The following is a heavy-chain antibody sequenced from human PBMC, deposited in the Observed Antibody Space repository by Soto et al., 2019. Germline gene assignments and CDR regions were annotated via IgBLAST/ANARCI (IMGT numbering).Heavy chain of an antibody. Sequence: SETLSLTCTVSGGSISSGGNYWSWIRQHPGKGLEWTGYIHYTGTTYYNPSLGSRVTISVETSMNQFSLKLSSVTAADTAVFYCARAGYCTANSCSLDYWGQGALVTVSS. J-gene: IGHJ4*02. V-gene: IGHV4-31*03. CDR1: GGSISSGGNY. D-gene: IGHD2-8*02. CDR2: IHYTGTT. CDR3: ARAGYCTANSCSLDY.